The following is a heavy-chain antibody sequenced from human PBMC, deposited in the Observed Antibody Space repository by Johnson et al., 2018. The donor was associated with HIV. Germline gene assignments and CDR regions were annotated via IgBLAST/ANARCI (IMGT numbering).Heavy chain of an antibody. CDR3: ARRGYSSSGGAFDI. CDR1: GFTFVDSG. D-gene: IGHD6-6*01. J-gene: IGHJ3*02. V-gene: IGHV3-20*04. Sequence: VQLVESGGGVVRPGGSLRLSCAASGFTFVDSGMTWVRQVPGKGLEWVSGINWNGCTTAYADSLKGRFTISRDNSKNTLYLKMNSLRAEDTAVYYCARRGYSSSGGAFDIWGQGTMVTVSS. CDR2: INWNGCTT.